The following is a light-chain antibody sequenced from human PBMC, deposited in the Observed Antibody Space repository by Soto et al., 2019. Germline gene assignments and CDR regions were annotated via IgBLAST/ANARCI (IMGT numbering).Light chain of an antibody. CDR1: SSNIGNNY. Sequence: QSVLTQPPSVSAAPGQKVTISCSGSSSNIGNNYVSWYQQFPGTAPKLLIYDNNKRPSGIPDRFSGSKSGTSATLGITGLQTGDEADYYCGTWDSSLRDVFGIGTKLTVL. CDR2: DNN. V-gene: IGLV1-51*01. J-gene: IGLJ1*01. CDR3: GTWDSSLRDV.